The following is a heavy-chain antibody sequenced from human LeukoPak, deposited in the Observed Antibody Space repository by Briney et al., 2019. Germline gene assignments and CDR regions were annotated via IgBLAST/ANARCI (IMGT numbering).Heavy chain of an antibody. CDR1: GFTFSSYT. V-gene: IGHV3-23*01. Sequence: GGSLRLSCAASGFTFSSYTMSWVRQAPGKGLEWVSTITTSDGNTYYADSVKGRFTVSRDNSKNTLFLQMNSLRVEDTAVYYCAKDRSSGWYYFDYWGQGTLVTVSS. CDR2: ITTSDGNT. D-gene: IGHD6-19*01. J-gene: IGHJ4*02. CDR3: AKDRSSGWYYFDY.